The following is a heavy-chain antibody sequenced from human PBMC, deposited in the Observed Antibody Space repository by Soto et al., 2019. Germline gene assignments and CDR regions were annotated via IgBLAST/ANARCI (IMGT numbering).Heavy chain of an antibody. D-gene: IGHD4-4*01. CDR1: VFTFVTYC. Sequence: WLSXRLSWTTAVFTFVTYCSHWFRHAPGKGLEWVATIWYHGNTYYYKDSINGRFAVSRDNSKNTVFLQMNTLRAEDTATYYCERDRGYGGNYVFEFWGLGTLVKVYS. CDR2: IWYHGNTY. J-gene: IGHJ4*02. V-gene: IGHV3-33*01. CDR3: ERDRGYGGNYVFEF.